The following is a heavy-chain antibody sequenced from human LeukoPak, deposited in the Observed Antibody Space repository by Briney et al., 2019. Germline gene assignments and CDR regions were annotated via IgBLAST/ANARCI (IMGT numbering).Heavy chain of an antibody. D-gene: IGHD2-15*01. Sequence: GGSLRLSCAASGFTFSSYEMNWVRQAPGKGLEWVSYISSSGSTIYYADSVKGRFTISRDNAKNSLYLQMNSLRAEDTAVYYCARLVSLVDSNWFDPWGQGTLVTVSS. CDR2: ISSSGSTI. CDR3: ARLVSLVDSNWFDP. J-gene: IGHJ5*02. V-gene: IGHV3-48*03. CDR1: GFTFSSYE.